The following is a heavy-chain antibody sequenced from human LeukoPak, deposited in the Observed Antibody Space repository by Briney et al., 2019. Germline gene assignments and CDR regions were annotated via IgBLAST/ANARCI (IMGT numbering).Heavy chain of an antibody. CDR1: GGSISSYY. D-gene: IGHD1-1*01. J-gene: IGHJ5*02. CDR3: ARGGSTGTNLNWVDP. V-gene: IGHV4-59*01. Sequence: PSETLSLTCTVSGGSISSYYWSWIRQPPGQGLDWIEYIYYSGSTNYNPSLKSRVTISVDTSKNQFSLKLSSVTAADTAVYYCARGGSTGTNLNWVDPWGQGTLVTVSS. CDR2: IYYSGST.